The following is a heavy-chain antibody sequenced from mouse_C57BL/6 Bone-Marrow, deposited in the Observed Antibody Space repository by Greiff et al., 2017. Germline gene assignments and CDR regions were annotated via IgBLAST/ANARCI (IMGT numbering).Heavy chain of an antibody. CDR2: ISYDGSN. Sequence: ESGPGLVKPSQSLSLTCSVTGYSITSGYYWNWIRQFPGNKLEWMGYISYDGSNNYNPSLKNRISITRDTSKNQFFLKLNSVTTEDTATYYGARENYGSSLDYWGQGTTLTVSS. CDR3: ARENYGSSLDY. V-gene: IGHV3-6*01. J-gene: IGHJ2*01. D-gene: IGHD1-1*01. CDR1: GYSITSGYY.